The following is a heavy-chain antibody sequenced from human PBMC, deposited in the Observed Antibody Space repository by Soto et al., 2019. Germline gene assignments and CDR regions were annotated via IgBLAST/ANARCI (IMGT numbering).Heavy chain of an antibody. Sequence: GGSLRLSCAASGFTFSSYGIHWVRQAPGKGLEWVAAICYAGCNKYYADSVKGRFTISRDNAKNSLYLQMNSLRAEDTAVYYCAKEPVIAAAGTAFDIWGQGTMVTVSS. CDR2: ICYAGCNK. CDR3: AKEPVIAAAGTAFDI. J-gene: IGHJ3*02. D-gene: IGHD6-13*01. CDR1: GFTFSSYG. V-gene: IGHV3-33*03.